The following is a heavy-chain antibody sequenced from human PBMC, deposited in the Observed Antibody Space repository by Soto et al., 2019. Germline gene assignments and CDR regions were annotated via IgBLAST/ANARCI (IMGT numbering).Heavy chain of an antibody. CDR3: ARDSSGWYGGSEYYFDY. CDR2: IIPIFGTA. J-gene: IGHJ4*02. CDR1: VGTFSSYA. Sequence: GXSVKVSCKASVGTFSSYAISWVRQAPGQGLEWMGGIIPIFGTANYAQKFQGRVTITADKSTSTAYMELSSLRSEDTAVYYCARDSSGWYGGSEYYFDYWGQGSLVTVSS. D-gene: IGHD6-19*01. V-gene: IGHV1-69*06.